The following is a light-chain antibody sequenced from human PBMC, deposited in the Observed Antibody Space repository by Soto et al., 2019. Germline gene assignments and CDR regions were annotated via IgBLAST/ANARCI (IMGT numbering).Light chain of an antibody. V-gene: IGKV1-9*01. CDR3: QQLNYYPLT. CDR1: QGISNF. J-gene: IGKJ4*01. Sequence: DIQLPQSPSFLSASVVASVPIAGRASQGISNFLAWYQQKAGKAPKLLIYAASTLQSGVPSRFSGSGSGTEFTLTITSVQPEDCATDDCQQLNYYPLTFGGGTKVDIK. CDR2: AAS.